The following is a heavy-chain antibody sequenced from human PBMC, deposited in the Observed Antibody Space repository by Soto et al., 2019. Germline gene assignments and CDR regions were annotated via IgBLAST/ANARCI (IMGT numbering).Heavy chain of an antibody. D-gene: IGHD3-3*02. CDR2: ISWDDDQ. CDR3: AHAFGGTSWPNDAFDI. CDR1: GFSLSGDGVG. V-gene: IGHV2-5*02. J-gene: IGHJ3*02. Sequence: QITLKESGPTLVKPTQRLTLTCTVSGFSLSGDGVGVGWIRQPPGKALDWLALISWDDDQRYSTSLKTRPTITKDTSKTQVVLTMTNMDPLETATYYCAHAFGGTSWPNDAFDILGQGTVVTVSS.